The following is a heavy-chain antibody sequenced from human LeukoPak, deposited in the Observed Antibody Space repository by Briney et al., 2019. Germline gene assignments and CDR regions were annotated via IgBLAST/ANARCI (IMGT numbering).Heavy chain of an antibody. V-gene: IGHV3-15*01. CDR3: TTESDAAMVIDY. CDR2: IKSKTDGGTT. CDR1: GFTFSNAW. Sequence: GGSLRLSCAASGFTFSNAWMSWVRQAPGKGLEWVGRIKSKTDGGTTVYAAPVKGRFTISRDDSKDTLYLQMNSLKTEDTAVYYCTTESDAAMVIDYWGQGTLVTVSS. J-gene: IGHJ4*02. D-gene: IGHD5-18*01.